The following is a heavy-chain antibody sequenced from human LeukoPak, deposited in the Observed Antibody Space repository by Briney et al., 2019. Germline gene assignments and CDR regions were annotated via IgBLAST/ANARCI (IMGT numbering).Heavy chain of an antibody. CDR3: AKESGIVVVPAALSGAFDI. V-gene: IGHV3-23*01. Sequence: GGSLRLSCAASGFTIGDYAMSWFRQAPGKGLEWVSAISGSGGSTYYADSVKGRFTISRDNSKNTLYLQMNSLRAEDTAVYYCAKESGIVVVPAALSGAFDIWGQGTMVTVSS. CDR1: GFTIGDYA. D-gene: IGHD2-2*01. CDR2: ISGSGGST. J-gene: IGHJ3*02.